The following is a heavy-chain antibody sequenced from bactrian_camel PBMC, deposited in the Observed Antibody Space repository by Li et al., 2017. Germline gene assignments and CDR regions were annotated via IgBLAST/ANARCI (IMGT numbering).Heavy chain of an antibody. CDR3: GALGFGPARGTLVS. Sequence: VQLVESGGGSVQAGGSLRLSCAASAHAYSSYCLGWLRQAPGKEREGVAAIGIGGGKTYYADSVKGRFTLSQDAAKNTVYLQMTSLKPEDTAMYYCGALGFGPARGTLVSGARGPRSPSP. CDR2: IGIGGGKT. D-gene: IGHD2*01. J-gene: IGHJ6*01. CDR1: AHAYSSYC. V-gene: IGHV3S40*01.